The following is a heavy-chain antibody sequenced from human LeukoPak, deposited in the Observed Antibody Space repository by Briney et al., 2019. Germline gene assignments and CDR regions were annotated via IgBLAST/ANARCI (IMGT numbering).Heavy chain of an antibody. CDR1: GGSISSYY. CDR2: IYYSGST. J-gene: IGHJ4*02. V-gene: IGHV4-59*01. CDR3: ARGSWNHPDY. Sequence: PSETLSLTCTVSGGSISSYYWSWIRQPPGKGLEWIGYIYYSGSTNYNPSLKSRVTISVDTSKNQFSLKLSSVSAADTAVYYCARGSWNHPDYWGQGTLVTVSS. D-gene: IGHD1-14*01.